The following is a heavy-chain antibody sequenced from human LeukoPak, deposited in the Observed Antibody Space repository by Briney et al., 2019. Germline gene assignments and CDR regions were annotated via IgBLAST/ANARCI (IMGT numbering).Heavy chain of an antibody. J-gene: IGHJ4*02. D-gene: IGHD1-26*01. V-gene: IGHV3-23*01. CDR3: AKDLETPVGATSPE. CDR2: ISGSGGST. CDR1: GFTFSSYA. Sequence: PGESLRLSCAASGFTFSSYAMGWVRQAPGKGLEWVSAISGSGGSTYYADSVKGRFTISRDNSKNTLYLQMNSLRAEDTAVYYCAKDLETPVGATSPEGGQGTLVTVSS.